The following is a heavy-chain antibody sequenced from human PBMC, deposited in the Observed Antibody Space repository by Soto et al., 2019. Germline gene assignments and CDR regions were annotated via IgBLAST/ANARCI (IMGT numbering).Heavy chain of an antibody. CDR1: GASISGFY. CDR3: VRDGTKTLRDWFDP. V-gene: IGHV4-4*07. CDR2: IYATGTT. J-gene: IGHJ5*02. Sequence: SVTLSLTCTVSGASISGFYGSWIRKSAGKGLEWIGRIYATGTTDYNPSLKSRVMMSVDTSKKQFSLKLRSVTAADTAVYYCVRDGTKTLRDWFDPWGQGISVTVSS. D-gene: IGHD1-1*01.